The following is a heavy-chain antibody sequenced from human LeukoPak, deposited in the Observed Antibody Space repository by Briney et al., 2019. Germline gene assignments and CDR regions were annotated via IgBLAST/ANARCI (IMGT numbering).Heavy chain of an antibody. V-gene: IGHV3-7*01. D-gene: IGHD6-19*01. CDR2: IKQDGSEK. CDR1: GFTFSSYW. J-gene: IGHJ4*02. Sequence: GGSLRLSCAASGFTFSSYWMSWVRQAPGKGLEWVANIKQDGSEKYYVDSVKGRFTISRDNAKNSLYLQMNSLRAEDTAVYYCARSPIAVAGIIHFDYWGQGTLVTVSS. CDR3: ARSPIAVAGIIHFDY.